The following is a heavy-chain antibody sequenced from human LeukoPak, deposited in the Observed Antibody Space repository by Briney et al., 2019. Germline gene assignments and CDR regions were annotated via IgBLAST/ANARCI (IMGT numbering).Heavy chain of an antibody. CDR3: ARLGVAGDPSSAEYFQH. CDR2: IIPIFGTA. CDR1: GGTFSSYA. D-gene: IGHD6-19*01. V-gene: IGHV1-69*05. Sequence: SVKVSCKASGGTFSSYAISWVRQAPGQGLEWMGGIIPIFGTANYAQKFQGRVTMTTDTSTSTAYMELRSLRSDDTAVYYCARLGVAGDPSSAEYFQHWGQGTLLTVSS. J-gene: IGHJ1*01.